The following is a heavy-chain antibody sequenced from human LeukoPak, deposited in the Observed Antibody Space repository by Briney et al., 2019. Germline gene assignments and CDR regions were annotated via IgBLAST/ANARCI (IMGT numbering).Heavy chain of an antibody. D-gene: IGHD5-18*01. J-gene: IGHJ6*02. CDR1: GGTFSSYA. CDR3: ARGGGHSYGLTGDYYYGMDV. V-gene: IGHV1-3*01. Sequence: ASVKVSCKASGGTFSSYAISWVRQAPGQRLEWMGWINAGNGNTKYSQKFQGRVTITRDTSASTAYMELSSLRSEDTAVYYCARGGGHSYGLTGDYYYGMDVWGQGTTVTVSS. CDR2: INAGNGNT.